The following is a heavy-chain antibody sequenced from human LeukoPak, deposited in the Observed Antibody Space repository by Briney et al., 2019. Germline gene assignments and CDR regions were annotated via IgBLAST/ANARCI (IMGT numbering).Heavy chain of an antibody. J-gene: IGHJ4*02. CDR3: ARDKYSGSYHLFDY. CDR2: ISYDGSKK. Sequence: PGGSLRLSCAASGFTFNSYGMHWVRQAPGKGLEWVAVISYDGSKKYYADSVKGRFTISGDNSKNTLNLQMNSLRAEDTAVYYCARDKYSGSYHLFDYWGQGTLVTVSS. V-gene: IGHV3-30*03. D-gene: IGHD1-26*01. CDR1: GFTFNSYG.